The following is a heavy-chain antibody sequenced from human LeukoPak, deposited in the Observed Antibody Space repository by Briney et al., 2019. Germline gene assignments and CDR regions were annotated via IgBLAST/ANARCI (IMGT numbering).Heavy chain of an antibody. CDR3: ARDINGYYYDSHGYYPTDL. V-gene: IGHV1-18*01. Sequence: ASVKVSCKASGYIFTSYGISWVRQAPGQGLEWMGWISVYNGNTNYPQRLQGRVTMTPDTSTTPAYMELRSLRPDDTAVYYCARDINGYYYDSHGYYPTDLWGQGTLVTVSS. J-gene: IGHJ5*02. CDR2: ISVYNGNT. D-gene: IGHD3-22*01. CDR1: GYIFTSYG.